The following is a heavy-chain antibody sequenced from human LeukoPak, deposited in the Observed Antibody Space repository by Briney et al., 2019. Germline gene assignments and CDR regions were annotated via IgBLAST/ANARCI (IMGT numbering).Heavy chain of an antibody. Sequence: GGSLRLSCAASGFTFSSYGMSWIRQARGKGLEWVSAISGSGGSTYYADSVKGRFTISRDNSKNTLYLQMNSLRAEDTAVYYCAKDDCSGGSCPIDYWGQGTLVTVSS. CDR1: GFTFSSYG. D-gene: IGHD2-15*01. J-gene: IGHJ4*02. V-gene: IGHV3-23*01. CDR2: ISGSGGST. CDR3: AKDDCSGGSCPIDY.